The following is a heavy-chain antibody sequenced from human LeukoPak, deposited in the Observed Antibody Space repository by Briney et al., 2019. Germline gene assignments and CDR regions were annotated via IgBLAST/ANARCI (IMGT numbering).Heavy chain of an antibody. CDR1: GFTLWVYG. J-gene: IGHJ5*02. CDR2: ISGSGGST. CDR3: AKSPEQQLVWRGWFDP. V-gene: IGHV3-23*01. Sequence: GGTLRLSCAASGFTLWVYGMSWVCETPGEGLWCVSAISGSGGSTYYADSVKGRFTISRDHSKNTPHLQMNSLRAEDTAVYYCAKSPEQQLVWRGWFDPWGQGTLVTVSS. D-gene: IGHD6-13*01.